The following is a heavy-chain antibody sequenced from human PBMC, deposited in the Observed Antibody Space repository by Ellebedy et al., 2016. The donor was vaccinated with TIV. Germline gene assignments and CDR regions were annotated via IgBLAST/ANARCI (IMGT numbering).Heavy chain of an antibody. CDR1: GFTFSSYT. CDR3: VRGAGSYHFDY. Sequence: PGGSLRLSCAASGFTFSSYTMHRVRQAPGKGLEWVASISYDGSREYYADSVKGRFTVSRDNPKNTLYLQMNSLRAEDTAVYYCVRGAGSYHFDYWGQGTLVTV. D-gene: IGHD1-26*01. J-gene: IGHJ4*02. V-gene: IGHV3-30-3*01. CDR2: ISYDGSRE.